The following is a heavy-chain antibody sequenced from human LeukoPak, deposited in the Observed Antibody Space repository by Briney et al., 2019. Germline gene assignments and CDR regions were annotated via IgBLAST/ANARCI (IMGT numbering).Heavy chain of an antibody. D-gene: IGHD4-17*01. Sequence: PSETLTLTGAVYGGSFNRYNWIWSRQPPGKGLEWIGYINYSGSTNYNPSLKSRVTMSVDTSKNQFSLKLSPVTAADTAMDYFAREGRQDYVYFDHGGQGSLVTVSS. J-gene: IGHJ4*02. CDR3: AREGRQDYVYFDH. CDR2: INYSGST. V-gene: IGHV4-59*01. CDR1: GGSFNRYN.